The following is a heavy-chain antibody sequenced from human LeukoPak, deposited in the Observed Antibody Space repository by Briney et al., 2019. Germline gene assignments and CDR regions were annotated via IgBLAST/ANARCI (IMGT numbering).Heavy chain of an antibody. Sequence: GRSLRLSCAASGFTFSSYAMHWVRQAPGKGLEWVAVISYDGSNKYYADSVKGRFTISRDNSKNTLYLQMNSLRAEDTAVCYCTGGSYFLSWFDPWGQGTLVTVSS. D-gene: IGHD1-26*01. CDR1: GFTFSSYA. V-gene: IGHV3-30-3*01. J-gene: IGHJ5*02. CDR2: ISYDGSNK. CDR3: TGGSYFLSWFDP.